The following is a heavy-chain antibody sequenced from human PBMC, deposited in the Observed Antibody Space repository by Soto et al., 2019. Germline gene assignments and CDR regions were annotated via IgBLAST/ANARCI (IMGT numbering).Heavy chain of an antibody. Sequence: HPGGSLRLSCAASGFSFSSYGMHWVRQAPGKGLEWVAVISYDGSNKYYADSVKGRFTISRDNSKNTLYLQMNSLRAEDTAVYYCAKDGYGITGTKGRFDYWGQGTLVTVSS. D-gene: IGHD1-7*01. V-gene: IGHV3-30*18. CDR2: ISYDGSNK. J-gene: IGHJ4*02. CDR1: GFSFSSYG. CDR3: AKDGYGITGTKGRFDY.